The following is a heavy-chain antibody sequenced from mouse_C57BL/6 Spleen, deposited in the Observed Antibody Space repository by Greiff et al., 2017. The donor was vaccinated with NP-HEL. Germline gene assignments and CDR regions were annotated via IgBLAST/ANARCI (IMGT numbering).Heavy chain of an antibody. CDR3: ARWGGNYGYFDV. CDR1: GFTFSDYG. V-gene: IGHV5-17*01. CDR2: ISSGSSTI. Sequence: EVQRVASGGGLVKPGGSLKLSCAASGFTFSDYGMHWVRQAPEKGLEWVAYISSGSSTIYYADTVKGRFTISRDNAKNTLFLQMTSLRSEDTAMYYCARWGGNYGYFDVWGTGTTVTVSS. D-gene: IGHD1-1*02. J-gene: IGHJ1*03.